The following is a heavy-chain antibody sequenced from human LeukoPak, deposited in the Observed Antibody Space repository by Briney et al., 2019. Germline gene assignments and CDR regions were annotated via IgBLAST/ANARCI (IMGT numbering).Heavy chain of an antibody. D-gene: IGHD2-8*01. J-gene: IGHJ5*02. CDR3: ARVGNGANWPWEWFDP. CDR1: GYTFNGYA. CDR2: ISAYNLNT. V-gene: IGHV1-18*01. Sequence: ASVKVSCKASGYTFNGYAITWVRQAPGQGLEWMGWISAYNLNTNYAQNLQGRVTMTIDTSTTTAYMELRSLRFDDTAVYYCARVGNGANWPWEWFDPWGQGTLVTVSS.